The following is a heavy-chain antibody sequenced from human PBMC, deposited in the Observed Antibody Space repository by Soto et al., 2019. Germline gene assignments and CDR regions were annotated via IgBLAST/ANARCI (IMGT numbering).Heavy chain of an antibody. CDR2: FYPGDSET. J-gene: IGHJ6*02. V-gene: IGHV5-51*01. Sequence: PGESLKISCMGSGYSFGTYWIAWVRQMPGKGLECMGIFYPGDSETTYSPSFQGQVTFPADKSISTAYLQWSSLKASDTAMYYCASTSHYYYYGMDVWGQGTTVTVSS. CDR1: GYSFGTYW. CDR3: ASTSHYYYYGMDV.